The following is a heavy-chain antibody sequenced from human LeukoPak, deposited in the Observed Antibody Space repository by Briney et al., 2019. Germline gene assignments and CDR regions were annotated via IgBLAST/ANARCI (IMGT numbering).Heavy chain of an antibody. CDR3: ARDVKSYSSGASYFDY. CDR1: GFTFSGYV. J-gene: IGHJ4*02. Sequence: PGTSLRLSCAASGFTFSGYVMHWVRQAPGKGLEWVSYITSSSSTMFYADSVKGRFTISRDNARNSLYLQMNSLRAEDTAVYYCARDVKSYSSGASYFDYWGQGTLVTVSS. D-gene: IGHD6-19*01. V-gene: IGHV3-48*01. CDR2: ITSSSSTM.